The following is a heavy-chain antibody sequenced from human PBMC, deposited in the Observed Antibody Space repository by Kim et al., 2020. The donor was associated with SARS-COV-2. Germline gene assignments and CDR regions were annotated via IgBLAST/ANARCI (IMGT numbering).Heavy chain of an antibody. Sequence: ASVKVSCKASGYTFTAYFMHWVRQAPGQGLEWMGRINPNGGDTNDAQKFRGRVTMTRDTSISTAYMEVSSLKSDDTAVYYCAREREAAAGRFFDFWGQGTLVTVSS. J-gene: IGHJ4*02. V-gene: IGHV1-2*06. CDR1: GYTFTAYF. CDR3: AREREAAAGRFFDF. D-gene: IGHD6-13*01. CDR2: INPNGGDT.